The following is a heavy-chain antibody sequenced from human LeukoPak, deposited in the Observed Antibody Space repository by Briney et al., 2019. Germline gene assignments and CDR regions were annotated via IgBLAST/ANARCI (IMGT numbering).Heavy chain of an antibody. CDR3: ARENPDIVVVPVSVVGWFDP. J-gene: IGHJ5*02. D-gene: IGHD2-2*01. CDR1: GGSLSSYY. Sequence: SETLSLTCTVSGGSLSSYYWSWIRQPPGKGLEWIGYIYYSGSTNYNPSLKSRVTISVDTSKNQFSLKLSSVTAADTAVYYCARENPDIVVVPVSVVGWFDPWGQGTLVTVSS. CDR2: IYYSGST. V-gene: IGHV4-59*01.